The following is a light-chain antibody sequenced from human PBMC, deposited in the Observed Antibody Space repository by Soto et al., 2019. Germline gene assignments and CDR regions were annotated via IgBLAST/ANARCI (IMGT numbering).Light chain of an antibody. J-gene: IGLJ1*01. CDR3: QVWDSGSDHYV. V-gene: IGLV3-21*02. CDR2: DDS. Sequence: SYVLTQPPSVSVAPGQTATITCGGDNIGSKSVHWYQQKPGQAPVLVVYDDSDRPSGIPERFSGSNSGGAATLTTSRVEAGDEAVYYCQVWDSGSDHYVFGPGTKLTVL. CDR1: NIGSKS.